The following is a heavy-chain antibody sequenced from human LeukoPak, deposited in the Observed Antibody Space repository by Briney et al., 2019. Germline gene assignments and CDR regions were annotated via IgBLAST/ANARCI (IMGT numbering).Heavy chain of an antibody. CDR1: GYTFTSYD. Sequence: GASVKVSCKASGYTFTSYDINWVRQATGQGLEWMGWMNPNSGNTGYAQKFQGRVTMTRNTSISTAYMELSSLRSEDTAVYYCARDTEIFGVVYHYMDVWGKGTTVTVSS. D-gene: IGHD3-3*01. CDR2: MNPNSGNT. J-gene: IGHJ6*03. CDR3: ARDTEIFGVVYHYMDV. V-gene: IGHV1-8*01.